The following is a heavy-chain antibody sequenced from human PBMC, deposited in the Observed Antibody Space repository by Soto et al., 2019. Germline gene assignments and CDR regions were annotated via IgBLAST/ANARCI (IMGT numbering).Heavy chain of an antibody. CDR3: DRRTTLVTDYYYGMDV. CDR2: IYYSGST. D-gene: IGHD1-7*01. V-gene: IGHV4-39*01. J-gene: IGHJ6*02. CDR1: GGSISSSSYY. Sequence: PSETLSLTCTVSGGSISSSSYYWGWIRQPPGKGLEWIGSIYYSGSTYYNPSLKSRVTISVDTSKNQFSLKLSSVTAADTAVYYCDRRTTLVTDYYYGMDVWGQGTTVTVSS.